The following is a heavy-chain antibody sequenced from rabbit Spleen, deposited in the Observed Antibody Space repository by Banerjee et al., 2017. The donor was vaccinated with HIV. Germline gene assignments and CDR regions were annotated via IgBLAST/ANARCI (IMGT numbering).Heavy chain of an antibody. V-gene: IGHV1S40*01. Sequence: QSLEESGGDLVKPGASLTLTCKASGLDFSTYYYMCWVRQAPGKGPEWIACIYSSGDYIYYASWAKGRFTISKTSSTTVTLQMTSLTAADTATYFCASSVDSSGYSFNLWGQGTLVT. CDR2: IYSSGDYI. D-gene: IGHD1-1*01. CDR3: ASSVDSSGYSFNL. J-gene: IGHJ4*01. CDR1: GLDFSTYYY.